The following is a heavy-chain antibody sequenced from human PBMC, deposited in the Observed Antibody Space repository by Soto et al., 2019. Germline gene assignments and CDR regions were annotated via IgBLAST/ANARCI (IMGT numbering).Heavy chain of an antibody. D-gene: IGHD3-3*01. Sequence: EVQLVESGGGLVQPGGSPRLSCAASGFTFSSYWMSWVRQAPGKGLEWVANIKQDGSEKYYVDSVKGRFTISRDNAKNSLYLQMNSLRAEDTAVYYCARALYDFWNGYFPALFDYWGQGTLVTVSS. CDR2: IKQDGSEK. CDR1: GFTFSSYW. V-gene: IGHV3-7*01. CDR3: ARALYDFWNGYFPALFDY. J-gene: IGHJ4*02.